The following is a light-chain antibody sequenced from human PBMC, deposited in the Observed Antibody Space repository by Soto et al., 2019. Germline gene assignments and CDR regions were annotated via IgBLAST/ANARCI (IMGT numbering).Light chain of an antibody. CDR2: EVN. CDR1: NSDVGGYNY. CDR3: SSYTGSSTRV. Sequence: QSVLTQPASVSGSPGQSITISCTGCNSDVGGYNYVSWYQQHPGRAPKVMIFEVNNRPSGVSNRFSGSKSGNTASLTISGLQAADEADYYRSSYTGSSTRVFGTGTKVTVL. V-gene: IGLV2-14*01. J-gene: IGLJ1*01.